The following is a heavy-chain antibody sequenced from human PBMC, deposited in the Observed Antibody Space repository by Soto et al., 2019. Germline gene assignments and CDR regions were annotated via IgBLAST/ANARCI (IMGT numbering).Heavy chain of an antibody. V-gene: IGHV4-38-2*02. Sequence: SETLSLTCTVSGYSISTGYYWAWIRQSPDKGLEWIGEVHPSGSTDYNPSLKSRVTISVDTSKNQFSLKLSSVTAADTAVYYCARAVAARALDYWGQGTQVTVPQ. CDR3: ARAVAARALDY. J-gene: IGHJ4*02. CDR2: VHPSGST. CDR1: GYSISTGYY. D-gene: IGHD6-6*01.